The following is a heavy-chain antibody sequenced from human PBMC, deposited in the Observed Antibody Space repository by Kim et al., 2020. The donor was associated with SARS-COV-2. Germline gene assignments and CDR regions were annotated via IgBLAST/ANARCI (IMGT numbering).Heavy chain of an antibody. V-gene: IGHV1-18*01. Sequence: ASVKVSCKASGYTFTSYGISWVRQAPGQGLEWMGWISAYNGNTNYAQKLQGRVTMTTDTSTSTAYMELRSLRSDDTAVYYCARDALYGRYGGHQSDYYYYGMDVWGQGTTVTVSS. J-gene: IGHJ6*02. CDR1: GYTFTSYG. D-gene: IGHD1-26*01. CDR2: ISAYNGNT. CDR3: ARDALYGRYGGHQSDYYYYGMDV.